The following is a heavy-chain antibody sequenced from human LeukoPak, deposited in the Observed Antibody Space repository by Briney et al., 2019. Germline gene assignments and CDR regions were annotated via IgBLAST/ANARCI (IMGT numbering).Heavy chain of an antibody. D-gene: IGHD3-22*01. Sequence: PSETLSLTCTVSGGSISSYYWSWIRQPAGKGLEWIGRIYTSGSTNYNPSLKSRVTMSVDTSKNQFSLKLSSVTAADTAVYYCAREMVEGWPDSSGYYSSWSEPSAIFDYWGQGTLVTVSS. CDR1: GGSISSYY. V-gene: IGHV4-4*07. J-gene: IGHJ4*02. CDR3: AREMVEGWPDSSGYYSSWSEPSAIFDY. CDR2: IYTSGST.